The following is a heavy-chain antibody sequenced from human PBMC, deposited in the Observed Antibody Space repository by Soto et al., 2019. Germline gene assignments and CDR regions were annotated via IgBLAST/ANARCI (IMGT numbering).Heavy chain of an antibody. D-gene: IGHD6-13*01. CDR2: ISGSGGST. CDR3: AKENGYSSSWFEFDY. Sequence: EVQLLKSGGGLVQPGGSLILSCAASGFTFSSYVMSWVRQAPGKGLEWVSAISGSGGSTYYADSVKGRFTISRDNSKNTLYLQMNSLRAEDTAVYYCAKENGYSSSWFEFDYWGQGTLVTVSS. CDR1: GFTFSSYV. V-gene: IGHV3-23*01. J-gene: IGHJ4*02.